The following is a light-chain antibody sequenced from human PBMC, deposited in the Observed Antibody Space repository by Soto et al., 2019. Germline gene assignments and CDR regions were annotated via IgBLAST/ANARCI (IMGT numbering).Light chain of an antibody. CDR2: ENN. CDR3: GTWDTSLSAGV. V-gene: IGLV1-51*02. Sequence: QPVLTQPPSVSAAPGQKVTISCSGSSSNIGNNYVSWYQQLPGTAPKFLIYENNKRPSGIPDRFSGSKSGTSATLGITGLQTGDEADYYCGTWDTSLSAGVFGGGTKLTVL. CDR1: SSNIGNNY. J-gene: IGLJ3*02.